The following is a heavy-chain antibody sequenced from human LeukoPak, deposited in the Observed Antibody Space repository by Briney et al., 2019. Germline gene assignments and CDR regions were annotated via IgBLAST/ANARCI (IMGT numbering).Heavy chain of an antibody. CDR2: INHSGST. D-gene: IGHD6-19*01. J-gene: IGHJ3*02. V-gene: IGHV4-39*07. CDR1: GGSISSSSYY. CDR3: ARGRGQWLDGGAFDI. Sequence: TSSETLSLTCTVSGGSISSSSYYWGCIRQPPGKGLEWIGEINHSGSTNYNPSLKSRVTISVDTSKNQFSLKLSSVTAADTAVYYCARGRGQWLDGGAFDIWGQGTMVTVSS.